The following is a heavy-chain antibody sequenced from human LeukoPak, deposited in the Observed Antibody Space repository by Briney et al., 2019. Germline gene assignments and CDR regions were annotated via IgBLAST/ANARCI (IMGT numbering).Heavy chain of an antibody. Sequence: SETLSLTCSLSGDSISSGVFYRSWIRQPAGKGLEWIGRIYTTGNTNYNPSLKSRVTMSIDTSENQFSLKLTSVTAADTAVYYCARGSFYRNSYYYYINVWGTGTTVTVSS. J-gene: IGHJ6*03. V-gene: IGHV4-61*02. CDR3: ARGSFYRNSYYYYINV. D-gene: IGHD5/OR15-5a*01. CDR2: IYTTGNT. CDR1: GDSISSGVFY.